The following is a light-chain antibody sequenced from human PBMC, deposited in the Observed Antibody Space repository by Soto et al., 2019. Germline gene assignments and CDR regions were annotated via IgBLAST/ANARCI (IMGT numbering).Light chain of an antibody. CDR2: SAS. CDR1: QFVSTN. Sequence: EVVMTQSPATLSVSPGERATLSCRASQFVSTNLAWYQQKPGQAPRLLIYSASTRATGIPARFRGSGSGTEFTLTISSLQSEDSAVYYCQQFNNWPPLTFGGGTKVEIK. J-gene: IGKJ4*01. V-gene: IGKV3-15*01. CDR3: QQFNNWPPLT.